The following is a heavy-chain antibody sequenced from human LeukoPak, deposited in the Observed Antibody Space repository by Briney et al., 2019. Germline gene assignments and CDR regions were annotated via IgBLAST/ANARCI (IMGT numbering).Heavy chain of an antibody. D-gene: IGHD3-10*01. Sequence: SQTLSLTCTVSGGSISSGSYYWSWIRQPAGKGLEWIGRIYTSGSTNYNPSLKSRVTMSVDTSKNQFSLKLSSVTAADTAVYYCARAHYGSGTHYWGQGTLVTVSS. J-gene: IGHJ4*02. V-gene: IGHV4-61*02. CDR1: GGSISSGSYY. CDR3: ARAHYGSGTHY. CDR2: IYTSGST.